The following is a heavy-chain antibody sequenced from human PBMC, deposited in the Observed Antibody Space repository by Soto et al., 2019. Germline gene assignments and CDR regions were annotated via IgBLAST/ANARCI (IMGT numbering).Heavy chain of an antibody. J-gene: IGHJ4*02. Sequence: EVQLLESGGGLVQPGGSLRLSCAASGFTFSSYAMSWVRQAPGRGLEWVSGISNSGDSTKYADAVKGRFTISRDNSKSTVYLQLNSLRAEDTAVYYCANGWFGELLFDYWGQGPLVTVSS. D-gene: IGHD3-10*01. V-gene: IGHV3-23*01. CDR2: ISNSGDST. CDR3: ANGWFGELLFDY. CDR1: GFTFSSYA.